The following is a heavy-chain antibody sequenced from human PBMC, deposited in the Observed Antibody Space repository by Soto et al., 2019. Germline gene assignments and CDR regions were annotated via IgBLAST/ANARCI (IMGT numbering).Heavy chain of an antibody. Sequence: GGSLRLSCAASGFIFDDYAMHWVRQAPGKGLEWVSGISWNSGSISYADSVKGRFIISRDNAKNSLYLQMNSLRAEDTALYYCAKDMYSSHHYGMDVWGQGTTVTVSS. J-gene: IGHJ6*02. D-gene: IGHD6-13*01. CDR3: AKDMYSSHHYGMDV. CDR2: ISWNSGSI. V-gene: IGHV3-9*01. CDR1: GFIFDDYA.